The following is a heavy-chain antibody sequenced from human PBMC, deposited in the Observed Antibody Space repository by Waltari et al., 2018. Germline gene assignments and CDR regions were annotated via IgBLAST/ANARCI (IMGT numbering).Heavy chain of an antibody. CDR2: ISGTGSNT. V-gene: IGHV3-23*01. D-gene: IGHD5-12*01. CDR3: ARDGYNWIAFDV. Sequence: EAQLWESGGGLVQPGGSLRVSCEASGFTVSSYAMSWVRQAPGQGLEWVSEISGTGSNTYYADSVKGRFTISKDNSKNILYLQMDSLRAEDTAVYYCARDGYNWIAFDVWGQGVLVTVSS. J-gene: IGHJ4*02. CDR1: GFTVSSYA.